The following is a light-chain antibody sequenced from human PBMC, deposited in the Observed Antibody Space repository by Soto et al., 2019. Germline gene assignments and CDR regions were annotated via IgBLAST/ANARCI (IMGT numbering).Light chain of an antibody. J-gene: IGLJ3*02. V-gene: IGLV2-14*01. CDR2: EVS. Sequence: QSVLTQPASVSGSPGQSITISCTGTSSDIGSNNYVSWFQQRPGKAPTLIIYEVSNRPSGVSTHFSGSKSGNMASLTISGLLPEDEAEYYCSSYTTTTRLFGGGTKVTVL. CDR1: SSDIGSNNY. CDR3: SSYTTTTRL.